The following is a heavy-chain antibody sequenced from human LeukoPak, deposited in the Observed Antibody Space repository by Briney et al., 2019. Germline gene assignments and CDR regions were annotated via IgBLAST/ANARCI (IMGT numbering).Heavy chain of an antibody. CDR3: ARSPYYCDSSGFDY. Sequence: SETLSLTCTVSGGSISSSSYYWGWIRQPPGKGLEWIGSIYYSGSTYYNPSLKSRVTISVDTSKNQFSLKLSSVTAADTAVYYCARSPYYCDSSGFDYWGQGTLVTVSS. CDR2: IYYSGST. CDR1: GGSISSSSYY. V-gene: IGHV4-39*01. D-gene: IGHD3-22*01. J-gene: IGHJ4*02.